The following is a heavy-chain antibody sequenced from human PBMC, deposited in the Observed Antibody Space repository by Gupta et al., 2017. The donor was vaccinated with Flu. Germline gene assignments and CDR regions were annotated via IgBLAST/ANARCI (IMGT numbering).Heavy chain of an antibody. D-gene: IGHD6-13*01. Sequence: EVQLLESGGGLVQPGGSLRLSCADSGLSFSDYAMNWVRQAPGKGLEWVSTVGAGGDRTYYADSVMGRFTISRDNSKNTLYLQMNSLRGDDTAVYYCAKDRSGNPAIDYWGQGTLVTVSA. CDR1: GLSFSDYA. CDR2: VGAGGDRT. V-gene: IGHV3-23*01. J-gene: IGHJ4*02. CDR3: AKDRSGNPAIDY.